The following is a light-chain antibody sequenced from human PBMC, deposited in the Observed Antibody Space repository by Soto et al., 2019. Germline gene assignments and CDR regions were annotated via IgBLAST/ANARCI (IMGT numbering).Light chain of an antibody. J-gene: IGKJ3*01. V-gene: IGKV1-27*01. Sequence: DIQMTQSPTSLSASVGDRVTITCRASQGIRNYVAWYQQIPGQAPKLLIYAASTLQSGVPSRFSGSRSGTDFTLTIICLQPEDVATYSCQKYSSVPVFGPGTKVEIK. CDR1: QGIRNY. CDR2: AAS. CDR3: QKYSSVPV.